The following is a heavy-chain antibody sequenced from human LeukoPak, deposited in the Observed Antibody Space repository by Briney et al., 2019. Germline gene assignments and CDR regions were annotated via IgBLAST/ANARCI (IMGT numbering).Heavy chain of an antibody. CDR3: AKDITGSYYYGMDV. CDR1: GFTFDDYA. J-gene: IGHJ6*02. V-gene: IGHV3-9*01. Sequence: PGGSLRLSCAASGFTFDDYAMHWVRQAPGKGLEWVSGISWNSGSIGYADSVKGRFTISRDNAKNSLYLQMKSLRAEDTALYYCAKDITGSYYYGMDVWGQGTTVTVSS. D-gene: IGHD3-10*01. CDR2: ISWNSGSI.